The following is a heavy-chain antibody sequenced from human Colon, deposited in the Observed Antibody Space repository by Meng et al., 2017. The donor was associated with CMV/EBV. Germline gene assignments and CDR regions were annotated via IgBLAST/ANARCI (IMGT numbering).Heavy chain of an antibody. D-gene: IGHD3-10*01. CDR1: GYSFTNCW. Sequence: GESLKISCKYSGYSFTNCWIGWVRQMPGKGLEWIISINPDSGQIDYSQTAQTFSGRVAVTRDTSINTVYMDLSRLNSDDTAVYYCVRGGPLLRSSEWVGPLFDYWGQGTLVTVSS. CDR2: INPDSGQI. J-gene: IGHJ4*02. CDR3: VRGGPLLRSSEWVGPLFDY. V-gene: IGHV1-2*02.